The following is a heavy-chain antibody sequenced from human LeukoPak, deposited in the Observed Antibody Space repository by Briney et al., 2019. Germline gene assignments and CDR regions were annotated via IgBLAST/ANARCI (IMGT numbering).Heavy chain of an antibody. D-gene: IGHD3-22*01. CDR3: ARDSQGLNYDSSGYYALLDY. V-gene: IGHV6-1*01. CDR2: TYYRSKWYN. CDR1: VDSVSSNSAA. J-gene: IGHJ4*02. Sequence: SQTLSLTCAISVDSVSSNSAAWNWIRQSPSRGLEWLGRTYYRSKWYNDYAVSVKSRITINPDTSKNQFSLQLNSVTPEDTAVYYCARDSQGLNYDSSGYYALLDYWGQGTLVTVSS.